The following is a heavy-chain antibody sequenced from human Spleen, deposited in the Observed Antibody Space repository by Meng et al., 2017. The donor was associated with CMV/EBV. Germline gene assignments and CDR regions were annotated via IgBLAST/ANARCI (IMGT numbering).Heavy chain of an antibody. CDR1: GGSFSGYY. J-gene: IGHJ6*02. CDR2: INHSGST. V-gene: IGHV4-34*01. D-gene: IGHD3-3*01. CDR3: ARGTRTYTIFGVARRPYYYYGMDV. Sequence: SETLSLTCAMYGGSFSGYYWSWIRQPAGKGLEWIGEINHSGSTNYNPSLKSRVTISVDTSKNQFSLKLSSVTAADTAVYYCARGTRTYTIFGVARRPYYYYGMDVWGQGTTVTVSS.